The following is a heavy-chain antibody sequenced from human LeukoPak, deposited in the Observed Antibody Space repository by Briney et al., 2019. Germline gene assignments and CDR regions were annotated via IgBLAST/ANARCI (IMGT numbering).Heavy chain of an antibody. J-gene: IGHJ3*01. CDR3: SRPWVGDYAFDV. V-gene: IGHV4-4*07. Sequence: SETLSLTCTVSGGSINNYYWSWIRQPAGKGLEWIGRIYTRGSTNYNPSLKSRVTMSVDTSKNQFSLKLSSVTAADTAVYYCSRPWVGDYAFDVWGHGTMVTVSS. D-gene: IGHD3-10*01. CDR2: IYTRGST. CDR1: GGSINNYY.